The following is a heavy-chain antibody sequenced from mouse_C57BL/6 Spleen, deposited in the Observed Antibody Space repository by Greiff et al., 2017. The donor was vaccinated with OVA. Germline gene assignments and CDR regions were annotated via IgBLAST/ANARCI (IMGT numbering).Heavy chain of an antibody. CDR2: IDPSDSYT. V-gene: IGHV1-50*01. Sequence: QVQLQQPGAELVKPGASVKLSCKASGYTFTSYWMQWVKQRPGQGLEWIGEIDPSDSYTNYNQKFKGKATLTVDTSSSTAYMQLSSLTSEDSAVYYCARHYYGSSYYYAMDYWGQGTSVTVSS. CDR3: ARHYYGSSYYYAMDY. CDR1: GYTFTSYW. D-gene: IGHD1-1*01. J-gene: IGHJ4*01.